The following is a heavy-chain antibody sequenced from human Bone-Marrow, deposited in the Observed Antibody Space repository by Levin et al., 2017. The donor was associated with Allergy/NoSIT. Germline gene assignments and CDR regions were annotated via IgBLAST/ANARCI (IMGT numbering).Heavy chain of an antibody. Sequence: GESLKISCKASGYSLSNYGIIWMRQAPGQGLEWMGWISPYSGNTNYAQNLQGRVTMTTDTSTNTAYMEVRGLRSDDTAVYYCARGALGYGSCTGDVWPDTWFDPWGQGTLVTVSS. CDR1: GYSLSNYG. CDR2: ISPYSGNT. CDR3: ARGALGYGSCTGDVWPDTWFDP. J-gene: IGHJ5*02. V-gene: IGHV1-18*01. D-gene: IGHD2-8*02.